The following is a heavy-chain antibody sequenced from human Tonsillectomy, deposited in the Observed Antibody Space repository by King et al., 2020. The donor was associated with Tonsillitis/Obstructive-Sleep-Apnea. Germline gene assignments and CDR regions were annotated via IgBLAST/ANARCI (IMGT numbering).Heavy chain of an antibody. Sequence: VQLVESGGGLVQPGGSLRLSCAASGFTFSTYWMHWVRQAPGKGLVWVSRINSDGSSTSYADSVKGRFTISRDNAKNTLYLQMNGLRAEDTAVYYCASDLCLGGCYYYMDVWGKGTTVTVSS. CDR1: GFTFSTYW. CDR3: ASDLCLGGCYYYMDV. V-gene: IGHV3-74*01. D-gene: IGHD2-15*01. CDR2: INSDGSST. J-gene: IGHJ6*03.